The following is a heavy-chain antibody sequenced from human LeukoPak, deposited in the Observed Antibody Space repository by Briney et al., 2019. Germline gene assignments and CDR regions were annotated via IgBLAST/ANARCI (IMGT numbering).Heavy chain of an antibody. CDR1: GGSISSSSYY. D-gene: IGHD6-13*01. CDR3: ARRLHGSWYSFYYYYGMDV. J-gene: IGHJ6*02. Sequence: KASETLSLTCTVSGGSISSSSYYWGWIRQPPGKGLEWIGSIYYSGSTYYNPSLKSRVTISVDTSKNQFSLKLSSVTAADTAVYYCARRLHGSWYSFYYYYGMDVWGQGTLVTVSS. V-gene: IGHV4-39*01. CDR2: IYYSGST.